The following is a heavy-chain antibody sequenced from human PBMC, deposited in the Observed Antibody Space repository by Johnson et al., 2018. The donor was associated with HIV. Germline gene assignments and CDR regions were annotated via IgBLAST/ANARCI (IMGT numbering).Heavy chain of an antibody. Sequence: QMLLVESGGGVVQPGGSLRLSCEVSGFTISTFWMHWVRQAPGKGLEWVANIKQDGSNKYYADSVKGRFTISRDNSKNTLYLQMNSLRAEDTSVYYCAKVRFGGNSLGAFDIWGQGTMVTVSS. J-gene: IGHJ3*02. CDR2: IKQDGSNK. V-gene: IGHV3-30*02. CDR3: AKVRFGGNSLGAFDI. CDR1: GFTISTFW. D-gene: IGHD4-23*01.